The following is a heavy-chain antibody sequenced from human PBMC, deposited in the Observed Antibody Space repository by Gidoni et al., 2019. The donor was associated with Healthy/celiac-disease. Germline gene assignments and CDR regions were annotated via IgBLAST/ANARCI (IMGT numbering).Heavy chain of an antibody. CDR3: AKGPGGDILTGYFGYYFDY. CDR1: GLTFNGYT. J-gene: IGHJ4*02. V-gene: IGHV3-43*01. CDR2: ISWDGGST. Sequence: EVQLVESGGVVVQPGGYLRLSCAASGLTFNGYTMHWVRQAPGKGLEWVSLISWDGGSTYYADSVKVRFTISRDNSKNSLYLQMNSLRTEDTALYYCAKGPGGDILTGYFGYYFDYWGQGTLVTVSS. D-gene: IGHD3-9*01.